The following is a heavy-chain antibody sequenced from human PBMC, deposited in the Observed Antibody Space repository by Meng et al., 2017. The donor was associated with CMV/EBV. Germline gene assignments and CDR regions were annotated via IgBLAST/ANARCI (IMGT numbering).Heavy chain of an antibody. Sequence: SGVGGKQRGSWVKVSCTLSGGTCSSNAISWVRQAPGQGLEWMGGIIPIFGTANYAQKFQGRVTITADESTSTAYMELSSLRSEDTAVYYCARMPRDGYNYIDYWGQGTLVTVSS. CDR3: ARMPRDGYNYIDY. V-gene: IGHV1-69*01. J-gene: IGHJ4*02. D-gene: IGHD5-24*01. CDR1: GGTCSSNA. CDR2: IIPIFGTA.